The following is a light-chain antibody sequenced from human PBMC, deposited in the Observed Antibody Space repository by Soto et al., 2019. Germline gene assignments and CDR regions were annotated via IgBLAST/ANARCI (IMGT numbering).Light chain of an antibody. J-gene: IGKJ5*01. Sequence: EILMTQSPATLSVSPGETATLSCRASQSVSTKLAWYQQKPGQAPRLLINGASTRATGVPARFSGWGSGTELTLTISSLQSEDFAVYYCQQYHNWPPITFGQGTRLEI. CDR3: QQYHNWPPIT. CDR1: QSVSTK. CDR2: GAS. V-gene: IGKV3-15*01.